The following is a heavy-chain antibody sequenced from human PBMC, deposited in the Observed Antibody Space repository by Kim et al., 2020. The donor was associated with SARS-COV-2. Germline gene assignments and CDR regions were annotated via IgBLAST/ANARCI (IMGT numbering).Heavy chain of an antibody. V-gene: IGHV1-69*01. J-gene: IGHJ3*02. D-gene: IGHD6-19*01. Sequence: QKFQGRVTITADESTSTAYMELSSLRSEDTAVYYCARGRYSSGWWDAFDIWGQGTMVTVSS. CDR3: ARGRYSSGWWDAFDI.